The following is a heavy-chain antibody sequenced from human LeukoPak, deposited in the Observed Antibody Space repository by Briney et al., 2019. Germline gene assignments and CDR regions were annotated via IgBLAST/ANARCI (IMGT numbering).Heavy chain of an antibody. Sequence: CMDWVRQAPGKGLEWVANIKQDGSEKYYVDSVKGRFTISRDNAKNSLYLQMNSLRAEDTAVYYCARSVAMDYWGQGTLVTVSS. J-gene: IGHJ4*02. V-gene: IGHV3-7*01. CDR2: IKQDGSEK. CDR1: C. D-gene: IGHD6-19*01. CDR3: ARSVAMDY.